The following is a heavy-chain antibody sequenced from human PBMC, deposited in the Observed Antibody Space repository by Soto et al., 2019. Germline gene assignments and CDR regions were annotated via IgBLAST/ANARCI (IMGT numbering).Heavy chain of an antibody. Sequence: QLQLQESGSGLVKTSETLSLTCTVSGASISYGGFSWSWIRQSPGKGLEWIGYISHLESTYFHPSFKSRLTMSIDRTRNQFSLKLRSVTAADMAVYYCARGGGYDSFDYWGQGVLVTVSS. J-gene: IGHJ4*02. V-gene: IGHV4-30-2*06. CDR2: ISHLEST. D-gene: IGHD5-12*01. CDR1: GASISYGGFS. CDR3: ARGGGYDSFDY.